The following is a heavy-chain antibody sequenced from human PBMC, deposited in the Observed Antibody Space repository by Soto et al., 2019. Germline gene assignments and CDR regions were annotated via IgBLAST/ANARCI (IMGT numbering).Heavy chain of an antibody. V-gene: IGHV3-66*01. D-gene: IGHD4-17*01. CDR3: ARNIPVTTLGY. Sequence: EVQLVESGGGLVQPGGSLRLSCAASGFSVSNNYMSWVRQAPGKGLECVSLIYSGGDTYLDSVKGRFSISRDSSKNTLYLQMNSLRAEDSAVYYCARNIPVTTLGYWGQGTVVTVAS. CDR1: GFSVSNNY. CDR2: IYSGGDT. J-gene: IGHJ4*02.